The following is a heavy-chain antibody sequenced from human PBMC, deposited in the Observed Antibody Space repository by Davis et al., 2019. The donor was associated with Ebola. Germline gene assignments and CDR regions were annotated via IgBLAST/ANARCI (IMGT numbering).Heavy chain of an antibody. CDR3: ARGWAEDIVVVRRLGWFDP. J-gene: IGHJ5*02. CDR1: GGSISSYY. Sequence: SETLSLTCTVSGGSISSYYWNWIRQPPGKGLEWIGYIYYSGSTNYNPSLKSRVTISVDTSKNQFSLKLSSVTAADTAVYYCARGWAEDIVVVRRLGWFDPWGQGTLVTVSS. CDR2: IYYSGST. D-gene: IGHD2-2*01. V-gene: IGHV4-59*01.